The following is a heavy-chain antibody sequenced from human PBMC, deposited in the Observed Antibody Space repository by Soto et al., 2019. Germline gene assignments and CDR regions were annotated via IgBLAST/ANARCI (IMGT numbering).Heavy chain of an antibody. D-gene: IGHD6-19*01. CDR3: AKTRFLAVAGHFDY. J-gene: IGHJ4*02. CDR1: GFTFSSYA. V-gene: IGHV3-23*01. CDR2: ISGSGGST. Sequence: EVQLLESGGGLVQPGGSLRLSCAASGFTFSSYAMSWVRQAPGKELEWVSAISGSGGSTYYADSVKGRFTISRDNSKNQLYMQMNSLRDEDTAVYYCAKTRFLAVAGHFDYWGQGTLVTVSS.